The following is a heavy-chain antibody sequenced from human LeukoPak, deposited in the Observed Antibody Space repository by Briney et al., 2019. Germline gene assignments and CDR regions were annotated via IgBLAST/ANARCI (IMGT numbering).Heavy chain of an antibody. V-gene: IGHV3-23*01. CDR1: GFTFSIYA. CDR3: ARDRPNYYGSDGHYYRQNGDY. CDR2: ISSKGELT. D-gene: IGHD3-22*01. J-gene: IGHJ4*02. Sequence: PGGSLRLSCAASGFTFSIYAISWVRQAPGQGLEWVSSISSKGELTFYADSVKGRFTISRDNSDSTLYLQLTLLRAEDTAIYYCARDRPNYYGSDGHYYRQNGDYWGQGTLVTVSS.